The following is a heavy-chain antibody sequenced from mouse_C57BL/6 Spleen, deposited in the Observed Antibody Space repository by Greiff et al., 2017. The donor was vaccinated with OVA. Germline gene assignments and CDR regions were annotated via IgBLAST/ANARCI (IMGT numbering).Heavy chain of an antibody. J-gene: IGHJ3*01. V-gene: IGHV6-3*01. Sequence: DVMLVESGGGLVQPGGSMKLSCVASGFTFSNYWMNWVRQSPEKGLEWVAQIRLKSDNYATHYAESVKGRFTISRDDSKSSVYLQMNNLRAEDTVIYYCTRSPFAYWGQGTLVTVSA. CDR2: IRLKSDNYAT. CDR1: GFTFSNYW. CDR3: TRSPFAY.